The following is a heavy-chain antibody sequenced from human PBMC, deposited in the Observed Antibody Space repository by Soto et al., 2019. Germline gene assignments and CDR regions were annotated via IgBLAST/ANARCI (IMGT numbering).Heavy chain of an antibody. J-gene: IGHJ4*02. CDR3: ARASGAYYYDSSGLYFDY. D-gene: IGHD3-22*01. V-gene: IGHV3-23*01. Sequence: GGSLRLSCAASGFTFSSYAMSWFRQAPGKGLEWVSAISGSGGTTYYADSVKGRFTVSRDNSKNTLYLQMNSLRAEDTAVYYCARASGAYYYDSSGLYFDYWGQGALVTVSS. CDR2: ISGSGGTT. CDR1: GFTFSSYA.